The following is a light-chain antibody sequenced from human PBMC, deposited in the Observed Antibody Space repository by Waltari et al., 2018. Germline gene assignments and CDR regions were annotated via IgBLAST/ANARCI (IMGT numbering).Light chain of an antibody. J-gene: IGKJ1*01. CDR1: QSVSSY. CDR3: QQRSNWPPWT. Sequence: EIVLTQSPATLSVSPGERATLCCRASQSVSSYLAWYQQKPGQAPRLLIYDASNRATGIPARFSGSGSGTDFTLTISSLEPEDFAVYYCQQRSNWPPWTFGQGTKVEIK. V-gene: IGKV3-11*01. CDR2: DAS.